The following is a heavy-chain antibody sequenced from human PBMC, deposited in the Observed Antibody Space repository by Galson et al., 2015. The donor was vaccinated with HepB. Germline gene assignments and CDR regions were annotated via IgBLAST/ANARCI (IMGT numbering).Heavy chain of an antibody. D-gene: IGHD4-17*01. Sequence: SLRLSCAASGFIFRRYWMNWVRQAPGKGLEWVANINQDGSEKYYVDSVEGRFTISRDNANNSLYLELSSLRAEDTALYYCARGNGDSHDYWGQGTLVTVSS. V-gene: IGHV3-7*03. CDR1: GFIFRRYW. J-gene: IGHJ4*02. CDR2: INQDGSEK. CDR3: ARGNGDSHDY.